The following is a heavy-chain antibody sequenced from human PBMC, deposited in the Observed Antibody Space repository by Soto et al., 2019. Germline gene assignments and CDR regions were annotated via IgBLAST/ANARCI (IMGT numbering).Heavy chain of an antibody. Sequence: EVQLVESGGGLVQPGGSLRLSCAASGFTFSSYWMSWVRQAPGKGLEWVANIKQDGSENYYVDSVKGRFTISRDNAKHSLYLQMSILRAADTAVYYCARDRPSSGRGWFDPWGQGTLVTVSS. D-gene: IGHD1-26*01. J-gene: IGHJ5*02. CDR3: ARDRPSSGRGWFDP. CDR1: GFTFSSYW. V-gene: IGHV3-7*01. CDR2: IKQDGSEN.